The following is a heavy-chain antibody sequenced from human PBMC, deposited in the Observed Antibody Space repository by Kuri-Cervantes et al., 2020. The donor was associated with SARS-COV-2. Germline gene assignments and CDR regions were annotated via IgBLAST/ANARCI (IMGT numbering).Heavy chain of an antibody. D-gene: IGHD4-23*01. CDR2: IYHSGST. CDR3: ARDLGGSNYGGGDY. Sequence: SETLSLTCTVSGYSISSGYYWGWIRQPPGKGLEWIGRIYHSGSTYYNPSLKSRVTITVDTSKNQFSLKLSSVTAADTAVYYCARDLGGSNYGGGDYWGQGTLVTVSS. J-gene: IGHJ4*02. V-gene: IGHV4-38-2*02. CDR1: GYSISSGYY.